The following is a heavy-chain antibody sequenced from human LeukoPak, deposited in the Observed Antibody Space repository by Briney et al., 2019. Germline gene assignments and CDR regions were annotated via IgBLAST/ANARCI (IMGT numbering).Heavy chain of an antibody. J-gene: IGHJ3*02. CDR3: AKGRYYYDSSGYYGGSDAFDI. CDR1: GFTFDDYA. V-gene: IGHV3-9*01. Sequence: GGSLRLSCAASGFTFDDYAMHWVRHAPGKGLEWVSGISWNSGSIGYADSVKGRFTISRDNAKNSLYLQMNSLRAEDTALYYCAKGRYYYDSSGYYGGSDAFDIWGQGTMVTVSS. CDR2: ISWNSGSI. D-gene: IGHD3-22*01.